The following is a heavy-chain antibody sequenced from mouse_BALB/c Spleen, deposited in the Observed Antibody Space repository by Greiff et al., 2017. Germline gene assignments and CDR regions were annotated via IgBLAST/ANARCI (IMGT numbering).Heavy chain of an antibody. CDR2: IWAGGST. J-gene: IGHJ3*01. D-gene: IGHD2-1*01. CDR3: ARDYGNSEHFAY. Sequence: VKVVESGPGLVAPSQSLSITCTVSGFSLTSYGVHWVRQPPGKGLEWLGVIWAGGSTNYNSALMSRLSISKDNSKSQVFLKMNSLQTDDTAMYYCARDYGNSEHFAYWGQGTLVTVSA. V-gene: IGHV2-9*02. CDR1: GFSLTSYG.